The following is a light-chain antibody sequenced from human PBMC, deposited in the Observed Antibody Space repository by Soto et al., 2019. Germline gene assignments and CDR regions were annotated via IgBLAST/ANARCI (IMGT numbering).Light chain of an antibody. CDR1: QGIGIY. Sequence: DIQMTQSPSSLSASVGDRVTITCRASQGIGIYLAWFQQKAGKAPKSLIYDASSLHGGVPSRFSGSRSGKDFTLTITSLQPEDFATYYCQQYRDYPLTFGGGTKVEIK. V-gene: IGKV1-16*01. CDR3: QQYRDYPLT. J-gene: IGKJ4*01. CDR2: DAS.